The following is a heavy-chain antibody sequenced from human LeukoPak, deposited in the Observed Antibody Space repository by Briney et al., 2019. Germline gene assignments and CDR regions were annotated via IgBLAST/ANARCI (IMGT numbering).Heavy chain of an antibody. V-gene: IGHV1-2*02. CDR1: GFTFTGYY. Sequence: ASVKVSCKASGFTFTGYYIHWVRQAPGQGLEWMGWVNPNSGGTNYTQMFQGRVTMTRATSINNAYMELSGLRSDDTAVYYCARDSYGGNWSLGYWGQGTLVTVSS. CDR3: ARDSYGGNWSLGY. D-gene: IGHD4-23*01. J-gene: IGHJ4*02. CDR2: VNPNSGGT.